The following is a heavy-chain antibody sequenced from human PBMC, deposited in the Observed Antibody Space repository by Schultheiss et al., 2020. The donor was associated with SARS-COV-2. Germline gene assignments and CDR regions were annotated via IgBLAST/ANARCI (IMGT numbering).Heavy chain of an antibody. J-gene: IGHJ4*02. V-gene: IGHV4-39*01. CDR1: GGSLNTGSYY. D-gene: IGHD5-18*01. Sequence: SETLSLTCAVSGGSLNTGSYYWTWIRQPPGKGLEWIGSAHHTGRTYYNPSLQGRVTISVDTSTTQFSLKLGSVTAADTAVYYCARGAAMDYWGQGTLVTVSS. CDR3: ARGAAMDY. CDR2: AHHTGRT.